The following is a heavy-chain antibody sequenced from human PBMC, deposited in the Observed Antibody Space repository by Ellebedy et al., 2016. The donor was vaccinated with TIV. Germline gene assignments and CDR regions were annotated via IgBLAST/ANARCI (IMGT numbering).Heavy chain of an antibody. Sequence: ASVKVSCKASGGTFSSYGIHWVRQAPGQGLEWMGWMNPNSGNTGYAQKLQGRVTLTRDTSTRTVYMELSSLRSDDTAVYFCARWGQLGYDYWGQGTLVTVSS. D-gene: IGHD1-1*01. CDR1: GGTFSSYG. V-gene: IGHV1-8*02. J-gene: IGHJ4*02. CDR2: MNPNSGNT. CDR3: ARWGQLGYDY.